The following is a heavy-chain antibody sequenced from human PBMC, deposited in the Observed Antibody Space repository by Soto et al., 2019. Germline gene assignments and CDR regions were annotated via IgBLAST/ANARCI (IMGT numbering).Heavy chain of an antibody. CDR1: GFNFDDHA. CDR2: ISWNSVTI. Sequence: EVQLVDSGGGLAQPGWSRRLSCAASGFNFDDHAMHWVRQTPGKGLEWVSGISWNSVTINYADSIKGRFTISRDNAKRSLYLKMNNLRPADTAMYFCVRSSGSQPRAGWFDPWGQGTLVTVS. CDR3: VRSSGSQPRAGWFDP. V-gene: IGHV3-9*01. D-gene: IGHD1-26*01. J-gene: IGHJ5*02.